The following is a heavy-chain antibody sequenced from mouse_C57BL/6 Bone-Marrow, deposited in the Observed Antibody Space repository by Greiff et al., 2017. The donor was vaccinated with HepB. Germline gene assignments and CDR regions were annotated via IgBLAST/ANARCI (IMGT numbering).Heavy chain of an antibody. J-gene: IGHJ1*03. Sequence: EVHLVESGGGLVKPGGSLKLSCAASGFTFSSYTMSLVRQTPDKRLEWVATISGGDGNTYYPDRVKGRFTISRDNAKNTLYLQMSSLRSEDTALYYCASPYYGSSYGYCAVWGTGTTVTVSS. CDR2: ISGGDGNT. CDR3: ASPYYGSSYGYCAV. CDR1: GFTFSSYT. D-gene: IGHD1-1*01. V-gene: IGHV5-9*01.